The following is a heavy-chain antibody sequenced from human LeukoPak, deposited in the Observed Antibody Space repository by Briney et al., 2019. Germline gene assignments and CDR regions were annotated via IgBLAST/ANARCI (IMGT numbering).Heavy chain of an antibody. V-gene: IGHV3-30-3*01. CDR1: GFTFSSYA. CDR2: ISYDGSNK. D-gene: IGHD3-10*01. J-gene: IGHJ6*02. Sequence: GGSLRLSCAASGFTFSSYAMHWVRQAPGKGLEWVAVISYDGSNKYYADSVKCRLTISRDNSKNTLYLQMNRLRAEDTAVYYCARERTGSMVRGVKQPGGHYYYYYGMDVWGQGTTVTVSS. CDR3: ARERTGSMVRGVKQPGGHYYYYYGMDV.